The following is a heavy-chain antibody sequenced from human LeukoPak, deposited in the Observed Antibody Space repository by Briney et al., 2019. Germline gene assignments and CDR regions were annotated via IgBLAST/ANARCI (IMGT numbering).Heavy chain of an antibody. D-gene: IGHD3-22*01. Sequence: GGSLRLSCSASGFTFSSYAMHWVRQAPGKGLEYVSAISSNGGSTYYADSVKGRFTISRDNSKNTLYLQMSSLRAEDTAVYYCAKGGITMMSWFDPWGQGTLVTVSS. J-gene: IGHJ5*02. V-gene: IGHV3-64D*06. CDR2: ISSNGGST. CDR1: GFTFSSYA. CDR3: AKGGITMMSWFDP.